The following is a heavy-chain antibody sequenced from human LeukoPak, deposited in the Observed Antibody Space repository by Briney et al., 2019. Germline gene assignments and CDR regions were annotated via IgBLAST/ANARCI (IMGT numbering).Heavy chain of an antibody. CDR1: SGSFSSVDYY. V-gene: IGHV4-30-4*01. CDR2: INYSERT. D-gene: IGHD2-15*01. CDR3: ARAPLGFCSGGTCKRYFDY. J-gene: IGHJ4*02. Sequence: SETLSLTCTVSSGSFSSVDYYWSWIRQPPGKGLEWIGYINYSERTSYNSSFKSLATISVDTAKSQFSLKMSSVSAADTAVYYCARAPLGFCSGGTCKRYFDYWGQGTLVTVSS.